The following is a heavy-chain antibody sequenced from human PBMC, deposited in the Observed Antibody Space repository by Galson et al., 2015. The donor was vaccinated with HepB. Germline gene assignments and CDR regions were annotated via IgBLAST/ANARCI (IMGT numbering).Heavy chain of an antibody. CDR3: ARGAVADY. CDR2: IYYSGST. Sequence: ETLSLTCTVSGGSISSSSYYWGWIRQPPGKGLEWIGSIYYSGSTNYNPSLKSRVTISVDTSKNQFSLKLSSVTAADTAVYYCARGAVADYWGQGTLVTVSS. CDR1: GGSISSSSYY. D-gene: IGHD6-19*01. J-gene: IGHJ4*02. V-gene: IGHV4-39*07.